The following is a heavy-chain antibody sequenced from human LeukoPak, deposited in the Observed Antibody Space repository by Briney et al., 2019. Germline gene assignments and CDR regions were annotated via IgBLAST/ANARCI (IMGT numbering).Heavy chain of an antibody. CDR1: GGSISSYY. CDR3: ARSGSSGYPRGNGMDV. V-gene: IGHV4-59*08. J-gene: IGHJ6*02. Sequence: SETLSLTCTVSGGSISSYYWSWIRQPPGKGLEWIGYIYYSGSTNYNPSPKSRVTISVDTSKNQFSLKLSSVTAADTAVYYCARSGSSGYPRGNGMDVWGQGTTVTVSS. D-gene: IGHD3-22*01. CDR2: IYYSGST.